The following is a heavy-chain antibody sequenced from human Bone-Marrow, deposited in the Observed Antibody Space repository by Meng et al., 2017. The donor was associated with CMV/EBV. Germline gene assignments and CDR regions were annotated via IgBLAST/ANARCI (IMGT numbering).Heavy chain of an antibody. CDR2: ISYDGSNK. J-gene: IGHJ4*02. CDR3: ARSYGRFLEWLLAYIFDY. Sequence: GESLKISCAASGFTFSSYAMHWVRQAPGKGLEWVAVISYDGSNKYYADSVKGLFTISRDNSKNTLYLQMNSLRAEATAVYYCARSYGRFLEWLLAYIFDYWGQGTLVTVSS. V-gene: IGHV3-30*04. D-gene: IGHD3-3*01. CDR1: GFTFSSYA.